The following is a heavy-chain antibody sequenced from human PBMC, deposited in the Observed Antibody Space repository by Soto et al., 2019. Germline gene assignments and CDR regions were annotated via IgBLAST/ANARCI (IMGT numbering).Heavy chain of an antibody. CDR2: IDPSDSYN. CDR1: GYTFSGHW. CDR3: ARHGAAIWLGY. D-gene: IGHD6-19*01. J-gene: IGHJ4*02. Sequence: PGESLKISCKTSGYTFSGHWISWVRQVPGKGLQWMGNIDPSDSYNNYNPSFRGHVTFSVDKSSSTAYLHLRSLGPSDTAIYYCARHGAAIWLGYWGQGTLVTVSS. V-gene: IGHV5-10-1*01.